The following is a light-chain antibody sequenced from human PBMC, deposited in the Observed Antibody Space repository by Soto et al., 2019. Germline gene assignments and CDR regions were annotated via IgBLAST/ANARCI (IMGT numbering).Light chain of an antibody. CDR3: LQHSDYPFT. V-gene: IGKV1-17*01. CDR2: SAS. CDR1: QAISDA. J-gene: IGKJ2*01. Sequence: DIQMTQSPSSLSASVGDRVTITCRASQAISDALGWYQQKPGRAPKRLIYSASILENGAPSRFSGSGSGTVFTLTISSLQTEDFATYFCLQHSDYPFTFGQGSRLDI.